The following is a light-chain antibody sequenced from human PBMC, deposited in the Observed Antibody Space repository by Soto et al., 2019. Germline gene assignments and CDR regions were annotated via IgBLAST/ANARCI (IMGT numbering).Light chain of an antibody. J-gene: IGKJ1*01. V-gene: IGKV1-9*01. CDR1: QGIGIY. CDR2: AAS. Sequence: DIQSTHSTSFLSASVGYRDTITCRASQGIGIYLAWYQQKAGKAPKLLIHAASTLQSGVPSRFSGSGSGTEFTLTISRLEPEDFAVFYCQQYGTSPWTFGQGTKV. CDR3: QQYGTSPWT.